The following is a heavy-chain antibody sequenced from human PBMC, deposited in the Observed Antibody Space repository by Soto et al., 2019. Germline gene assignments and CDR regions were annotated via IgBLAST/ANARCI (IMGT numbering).Heavy chain of an antibody. J-gene: IGHJ4*02. V-gene: IGHV3-7*01. CDR2: IKQDGSEK. CDR1: GFTFSSYW. CDR3: ARGSSSSWYYFDY. D-gene: IGHD6-13*01. Sequence: EVQLVESGGGLVQPGGSLRLSCAASGFTFSSYWMSWVRQAPGKGLEWVANIKQDGSEKYYVDSVKGRFTISRDNAKNSLYLQMISLRAEDTAVYYCARGSSSSWYYFDYWGQGTLVTVSS.